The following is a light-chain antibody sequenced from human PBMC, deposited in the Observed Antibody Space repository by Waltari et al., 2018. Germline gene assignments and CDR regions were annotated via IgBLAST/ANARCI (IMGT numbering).Light chain of an antibody. CDR1: QSLEHPDGNTY. CDR3: MQGTEFPLT. CDR2: KIS. V-gene: IGKV2-24*01. Sequence: DIVMTQTPLSSPVTLGQPASISCRSSQSLEHPDGNTYLSLLQQRPGQPPRLLIYKISKRLSGVPDRFSGSGAGTDFTLKISRVEAEDLGVYYCMQGTEFPLTFGGGTKVDIK. J-gene: IGKJ4*01.